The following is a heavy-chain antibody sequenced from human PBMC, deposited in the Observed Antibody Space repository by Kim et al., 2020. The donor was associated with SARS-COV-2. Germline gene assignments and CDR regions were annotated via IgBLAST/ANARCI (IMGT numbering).Heavy chain of an antibody. CDR1: GFTFSNAW. J-gene: IGHJ4*02. Sequence: GGSLRLSCAASGFTFSNAWMSWVRQAPGKGLEWVGHIKSKTDGGTTDYAAPVKGRFTISRDDSKNTLYLQMNSLKTEDTAVYYCTTALSLVVGVDYWGQGTLVTVSS. CDR2: IKSKTDGGTT. D-gene: IGHD2-15*01. CDR3: TTALSLVVGVDY. V-gene: IGHV3-15*01.